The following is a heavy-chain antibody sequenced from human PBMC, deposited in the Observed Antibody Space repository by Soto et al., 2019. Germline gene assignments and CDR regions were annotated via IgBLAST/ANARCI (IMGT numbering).Heavy chain of an antibody. CDR1: GFTFSSDW. D-gene: IGHD2-15*01. J-gene: IGHJ4*02. Sequence: EVQLVESGGGLVQPGGSLRLSCAVSGFTFSSDWMHWVRQAPGKGLVWVSRINSDGSSTSYADSVKGRFTISRDNAKNTRYLKMISLRAEDTAVYYCASTVVTGYWGQGTLVTVSS. CDR3: ASTVVTGY. CDR2: INSDGSST. V-gene: IGHV3-74*01.